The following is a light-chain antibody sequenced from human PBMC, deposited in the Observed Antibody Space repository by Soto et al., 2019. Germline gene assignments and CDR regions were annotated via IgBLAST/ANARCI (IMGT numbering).Light chain of an antibody. CDR2: DAS. Sequence: EIVMTQSPATLSVSPGEGATLSCRASQSVHSDLAWYQQKPGQAPRLLIYDASTRATGIPARFSGSGSGTEFTLTISSLQSEDVAVYYCQQYTNWPPLTFGGGTKVAI. CDR1: QSVHSD. V-gene: IGKV3-15*01. J-gene: IGKJ4*01. CDR3: QQYTNWPPLT.